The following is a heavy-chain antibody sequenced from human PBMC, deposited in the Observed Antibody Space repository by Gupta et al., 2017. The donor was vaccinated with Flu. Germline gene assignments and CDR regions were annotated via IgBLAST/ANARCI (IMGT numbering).Heavy chain of an antibody. D-gene: IGHD4-17*01. V-gene: IGHV3-74*01. Sequence: EVQLVESGGGLVQPGGSLRLSCAASGFTFSSYWMHWVRQAQGKGLVWVSRINSDGSSTSYADSVKGRFTISRDNAKNTLYLQMNSLRAEDTAVYYCARTTAKGNWFDPWGQGTLVTVSS. J-gene: IGHJ5*02. CDR3: ARTTAKGNWFDP. CDR2: INSDGSST. CDR1: GFTFSSYW.